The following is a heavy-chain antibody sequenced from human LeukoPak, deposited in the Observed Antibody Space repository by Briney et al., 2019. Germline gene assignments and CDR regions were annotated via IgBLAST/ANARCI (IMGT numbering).Heavy chain of an antibody. CDR3: ARGGFYCGGDCYVDY. J-gene: IGHJ4*02. V-gene: IGHV4-34*01. Sequence: SETLSLTCAVYGGSFSPYYWSWIRQPPGKGLEWIGEINHSGSTNYNPSLKSRVTISVDTSKNQFSLRLSSVTAADTAVYYCARGGFYCGGDCYVDYWGKRTLVTVSS. D-gene: IGHD2-21*02. CDR1: GGSFSPYY. CDR2: INHSGST.